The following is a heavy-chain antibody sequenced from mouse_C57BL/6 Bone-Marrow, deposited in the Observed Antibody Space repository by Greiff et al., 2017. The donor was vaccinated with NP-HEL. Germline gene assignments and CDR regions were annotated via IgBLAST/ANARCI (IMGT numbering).Heavy chain of an antibody. CDR2: IYPGDGDT. Sequence: VQLQQSGPELVKPGASVKISCKASGYAFSSSWMNWVKQRPGKGLEWIGRIYPGDGDTNYNGKFKGKATLTADKSSSTAYMQLSSLTSEDSAVYFCARYDGYVERDAMDYWGQGTSVTVSS. CDR3: ARYDGYVERDAMDY. CDR1: GYAFSSSW. V-gene: IGHV1-82*01. D-gene: IGHD2-3*01. J-gene: IGHJ4*01.